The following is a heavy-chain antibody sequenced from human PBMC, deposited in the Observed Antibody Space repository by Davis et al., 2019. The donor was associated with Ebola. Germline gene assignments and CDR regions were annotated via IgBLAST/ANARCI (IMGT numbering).Heavy chain of an antibody. CDR1: GGSISSYY. CDR2: IYTSGST. J-gene: IGHJ4*02. CDR3: ARGSYEGPYYYDSSGRLE. V-gene: IGHV4-4*07. D-gene: IGHD3-22*01. Sequence: SETLSLTCTVSGGSISSYYWSWIRQPAGKGLEWIGRIYTSGSTNYNPSLKSRVTISVDTSKNQFSLKLSSVTAADTAVYYCARGSYEGPYYYDSSGRLEWGQGTLVTVSS.